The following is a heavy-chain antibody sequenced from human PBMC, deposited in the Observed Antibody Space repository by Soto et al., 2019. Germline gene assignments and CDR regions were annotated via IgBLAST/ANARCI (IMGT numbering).Heavy chain of an antibody. CDR2: IDPTDSFT. Sequence: GASLKISCTASGYKFTTFWLNWVRQTPGKGLEWLGSIDPTDSFTNYSPPFEGHVTISVDRSISTAYLQWNSLQASDTAIYYCARPASGGSRDALDVWGQGTTVTVSS. J-gene: IGHJ3*01. CDR1: GYKFTTFW. D-gene: IGHD2-15*01. CDR3: ARPASGGSRDALDV. V-gene: IGHV5-10-1*01.